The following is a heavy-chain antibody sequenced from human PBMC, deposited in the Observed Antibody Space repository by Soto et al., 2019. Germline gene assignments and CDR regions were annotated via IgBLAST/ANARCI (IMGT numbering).Heavy chain of an antibody. CDR1: GYTFTSYG. CDR2: ISAYNGNS. Sequence: ASVKVSCKASGYTFTSYGISRVRQAPGQGLDWMGWISAYNGNSNYAQRLQGRVTMTTDTSTSTGYMELRSLRSDDTAVYYCARDTVEVAGSFDYWGQGTLVTVSS. D-gene: IGHD6-13*01. V-gene: IGHV1-18*04. CDR3: ARDTVEVAGSFDY. J-gene: IGHJ4*02.